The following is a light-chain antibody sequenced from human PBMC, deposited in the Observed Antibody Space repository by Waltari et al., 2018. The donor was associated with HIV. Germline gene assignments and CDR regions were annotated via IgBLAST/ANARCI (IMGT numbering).Light chain of an antibody. V-gene: IGKV4-1*01. Sequence: DIVMTQSPASLAVSLGERATINCKSSQSVFFSSNNKNFLAWYQQKPGQAPKLLISWASTRESGVPARFSGSGSGTDFTLTISSLQPEDVAAYFCQQYYTVPLTFGPGTKVEIK. J-gene: IGKJ3*01. CDR3: QQYYTVPLT. CDR2: WAS. CDR1: QSVFFSSNNKNF.